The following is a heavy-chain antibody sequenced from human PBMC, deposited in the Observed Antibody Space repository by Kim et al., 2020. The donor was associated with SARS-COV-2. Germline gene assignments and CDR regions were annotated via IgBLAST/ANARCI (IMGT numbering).Heavy chain of an antibody. J-gene: IGHJ5*02. V-gene: IGHV4-4*02. D-gene: IGHD6-25*01. Sequence: SETLSLTCAVSGVSIRQNWWSWVRQSPGKGLEWIGDIYHSGTTNYNPSLKSRVTMSVDTSKNQFSLKLTSMTLADTAMYYCARGGGSGLTAGDWFDPWC. CDR3: ARGGGSGLTAGDWFDP. CDR1: GVSIRQNW. CDR2: IYHSGTT.